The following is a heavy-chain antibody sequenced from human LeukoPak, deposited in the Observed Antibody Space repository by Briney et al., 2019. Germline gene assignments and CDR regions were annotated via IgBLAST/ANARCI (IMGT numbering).Heavy chain of an antibody. V-gene: IGHV3-64D*06. CDR3: VKDSSSGSYFDY. Sequence: GGSLRLSCSASGFTFSRYAMHWVRQAPGKGLEYVSAISSNGGSTYYADSVKGRFTISRDNSRNTLHLQMSSMRVEDTAVYYCVKDSSSGSYFDYWGQGTLVTVSS. J-gene: IGHJ4*02. CDR1: GFTFSRYA. D-gene: IGHD3-10*01. CDR2: ISSNGGST.